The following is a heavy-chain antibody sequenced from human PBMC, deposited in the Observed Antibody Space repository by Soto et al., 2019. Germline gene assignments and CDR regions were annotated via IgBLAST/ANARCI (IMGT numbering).Heavy chain of an antibody. CDR1: GFSFSSSW. Sequence: PRRSLRLSCAASGFSFSSSWISWVRQARGMGLESVDNIKQDGSEKYYVDLVKWRFTISRDNAKNSLYLQMNNLRAEDTAVYYCARDIIAAAGHSDYWGQGTLVTVSS. CDR3: ARDIIAAAGHSDY. V-gene: IGHV3-7*01. CDR2: IKQDGSEK. D-gene: IGHD6-13*01. J-gene: IGHJ4*02.